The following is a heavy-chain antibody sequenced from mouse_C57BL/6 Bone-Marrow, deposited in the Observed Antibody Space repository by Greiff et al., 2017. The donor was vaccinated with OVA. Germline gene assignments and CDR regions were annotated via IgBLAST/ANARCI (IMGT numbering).Heavy chain of an antibody. Sequence: VQLQQSGPGLVQPSQSLSITCTVSGFSLTSYGVHWVRQSPGKGLEWLGVIWRGGSTDYNAAFMSRLSITKDNSKSQVFFKMNSLQADDTAIYYCAKNPPYYYGSSPYAMDYWGQGTSVTVSS. V-gene: IGHV2-5*01. J-gene: IGHJ4*01. CDR1: GFSLTSYG. D-gene: IGHD1-1*01. CDR2: IWRGGST. CDR3: AKNPPYYYGSSPYAMDY.